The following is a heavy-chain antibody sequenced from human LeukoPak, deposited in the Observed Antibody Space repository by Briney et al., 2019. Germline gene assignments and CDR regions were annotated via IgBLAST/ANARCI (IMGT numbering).Heavy chain of an antibody. CDR1: GGSFSGYY. CDR3: ARVPLYYYYYYMDV. Sequence: SETLSLTCAVYGGSFSGYYWSWIRQPPGKGLEWIGEINHSGSTNYNPSLKSRVTISVDTSKNQFSLKLSSVTAADTAVYYCARVPLYYYYYYMDVWGKGTTVTVS. J-gene: IGHJ6*03. V-gene: IGHV4-34*01. CDR2: INHSGST.